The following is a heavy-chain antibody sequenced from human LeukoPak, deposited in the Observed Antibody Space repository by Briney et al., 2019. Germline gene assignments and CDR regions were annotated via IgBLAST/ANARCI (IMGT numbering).Heavy chain of an antibody. CDR3: ARGPTPTNYFDF. CDR2: IYYSGST. Sequence: SETLSLTCTVSGGSISSYYWSWIRQPPGKGLKWIGYIYYSGSTSYSPSLRSRVTISVDTSKNQFSLKLSSVTAADTAVYYCARGPTPTNYFDFWGQGTLVTVSS. V-gene: IGHV4-59*08. CDR1: GGSISSYY. J-gene: IGHJ4*02. D-gene: IGHD3-10*01.